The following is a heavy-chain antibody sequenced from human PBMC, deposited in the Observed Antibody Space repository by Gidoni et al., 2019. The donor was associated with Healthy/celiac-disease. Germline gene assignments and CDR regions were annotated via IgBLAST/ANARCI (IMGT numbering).Heavy chain of an antibody. V-gene: IGHV4-61*02. J-gene: IGHJ6*03. D-gene: IGHD2-2*02. CDR2: IYTSGIT. CDR3: ARDDVGHCSSTSCYMDYYYYMDV. Sequence: VQLQESGPGLMKPSQTLSLTCPFSGGSISSGRYYGRWIRQPAGKGLEWIGRIYTSGITNYNPSLNSRVTISVDTSKNQFSLKISSVTAADTAVYYCARDDVGHCSSTSCYMDYYYYMDVWGKGTTVTVSS. CDR1: GGSISSGRYY.